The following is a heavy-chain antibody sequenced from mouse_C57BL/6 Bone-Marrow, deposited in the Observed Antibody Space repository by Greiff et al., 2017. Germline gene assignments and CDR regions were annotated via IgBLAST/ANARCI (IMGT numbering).Heavy chain of an antibody. CDR3: ARDLDGSSFLSY. D-gene: IGHD1-1*01. Sequence: VVESGASVKISCKASGYSFTDYNMNWVKQSNGKSLEWIGVINPNYGTTSYNQKFKGKATLTVDQSSSTAYMQLNSLTSEDSAVYYCARDLDGSSFLSYWGQGTTLTVSS. CDR2: INPNYGTT. CDR1: GYSFTDYN. J-gene: IGHJ2*01. V-gene: IGHV1-39*01.